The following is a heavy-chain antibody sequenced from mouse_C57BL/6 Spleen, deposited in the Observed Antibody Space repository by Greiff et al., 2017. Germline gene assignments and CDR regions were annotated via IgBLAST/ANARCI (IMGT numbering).Heavy chain of an antibody. CDR3: ARPNVGGFMDY. J-gene: IGHJ4*01. V-gene: IGHV1-69*01. CDR2: IDPSDSYT. CDR1: GYTFTSYW. Sequence: QVQLQQSGAELVMPGASVKLSCKASGYTFTSYWMHWVKQRPGQGLEWIGEIDPSDSYTNYNQKFKGKSTLTVDKSSSTAYMQLSSLTSEDSAVYYCARPNVGGFMDYWGQGTSVTVSS.